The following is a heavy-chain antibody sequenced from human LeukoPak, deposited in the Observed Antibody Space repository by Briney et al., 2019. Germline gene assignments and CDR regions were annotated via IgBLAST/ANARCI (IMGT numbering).Heavy chain of an antibody. CDR1: GFTFNSYT. D-gene: IGHD1-1*01. J-gene: IGHJ6*02. CDR2: IRSNSRGI. V-gene: IGHV3-21*06. Sequence: PGGSLRLSCAASGFTFNSYTMNWVRQAPGKGLESVSSIRSNSRGINYADSVKGRFTIFRDNDKNTVFLEMNSLRAEDTAVYYCARDGASIDDQYYGLDVWGQGTTVTVSS. CDR3: ARDGASIDDQYYGLDV.